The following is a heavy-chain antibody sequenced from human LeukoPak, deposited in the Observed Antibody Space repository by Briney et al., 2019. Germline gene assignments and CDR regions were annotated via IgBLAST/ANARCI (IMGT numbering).Heavy chain of an antibody. J-gene: IGHJ3*02. D-gene: IGHD2-15*01. CDR3: AREIVVVVAATPNAFDI. V-gene: IGHV4-4*02. CDR2: IYHSGST. CDR1: GGSISSSNW. Sequence: PSGTLSLTCAVSGGSISSSNWWSWVRQPPGKGLEWIGEIYHSGSTNYNPSLKSRVTISVDKSKNQFSLKLSSVTAADTAAYYCAREIVVVVAATPNAFDIWGQGTMVTVSS.